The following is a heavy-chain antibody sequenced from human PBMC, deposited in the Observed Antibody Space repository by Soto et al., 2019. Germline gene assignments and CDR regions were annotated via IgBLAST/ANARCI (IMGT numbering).Heavy chain of an antibody. J-gene: IGHJ3*02. D-gene: IGHD6-19*01. CDR3: ASPGYSSGWYRAFDI. V-gene: IGHV1-69*13. CDR1: GGTFSSYA. Sequence: GASVKVSCKASGGTFSSYAISWVRQAPGQGLEWMGGIIPIFGTANYAQKFQGRVTITADESTSTAYMELGSLRSEDTAVYYCASPGYSSGWYRAFDIWGQGTMVTVSS. CDR2: IIPIFGTA.